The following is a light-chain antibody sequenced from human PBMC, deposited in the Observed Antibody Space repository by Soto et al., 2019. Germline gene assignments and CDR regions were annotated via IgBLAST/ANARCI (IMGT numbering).Light chain of an antibody. Sequence: EIVMTQSPATLSVSPGERATLSCRASQTISNNLAWYQQKPCHPPRRLIYCAASRATGIPDRFSGRGAGTDFTLTISRLEPEDFAVYYCQQRSNWPPITFGQGTLLEIK. CDR1: QTISNN. J-gene: IGKJ5*01. V-gene: IGKV3D-20*02. CDR2: CAA. CDR3: QQRSNWPPIT.